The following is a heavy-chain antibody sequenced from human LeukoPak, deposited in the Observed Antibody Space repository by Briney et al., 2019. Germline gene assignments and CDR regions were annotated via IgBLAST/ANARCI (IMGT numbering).Heavy chain of an antibody. CDR2: VNHSGYT. CDR1: GTSFSSYY. Sequence: PSETLSLTCAVSGTSFSSYYWSWIRQPPGKGREWIGEVNHSGYTNDNPSLKSRVTISVDTSKNQFSLRLSSVTDADTAVYYCAGSTSRRGGYYYYYYMDVWGKGTTVTVSS. D-gene: IGHD2-2*01. CDR3: AGSTSRRGGYYYYYYMDV. J-gene: IGHJ6*03. V-gene: IGHV4-34*01.